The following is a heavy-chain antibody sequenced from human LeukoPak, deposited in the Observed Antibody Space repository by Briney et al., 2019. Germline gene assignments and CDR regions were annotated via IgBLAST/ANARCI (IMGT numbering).Heavy chain of an antibody. D-gene: IGHD3-16*01. CDR2: INHNGNVN. Sequence: GGSLRLSCAASGFTFSSYCMNWARQAPGRGLEWVASINHNGNVNYDVDSVKGRFTIYRDNAKNSVYLQMSNLRAGDTAVYFCARGGGLDVWGQGATVTVSS. J-gene: IGHJ6*02. CDR1: GFTFSSYC. V-gene: IGHV3-7*03. CDR3: ARGGGLDV.